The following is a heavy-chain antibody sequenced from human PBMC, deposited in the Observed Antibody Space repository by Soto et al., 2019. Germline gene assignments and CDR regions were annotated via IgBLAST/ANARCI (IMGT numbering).Heavy chain of an antibody. CDR2: IYWNDDK. V-gene: IGHV2-5*01. Sequence: QITLKESGPTLVKPTQPLTLTCTFSGFSLSTSGVGVGWIRQPPGKALEWLALIYWNDDKRYSPSLKSRLTITKDTSKNQVVLTMTNMDPVDTATYYCAHPYCSGGSCYSTFDYWGQGTLVTVSS. D-gene: IGHD2-15*01. CDR3: AHPYCSGGSCYSTFDY. CDR1: GFSLSTSGVG. J-gene: IGHJ4*02.